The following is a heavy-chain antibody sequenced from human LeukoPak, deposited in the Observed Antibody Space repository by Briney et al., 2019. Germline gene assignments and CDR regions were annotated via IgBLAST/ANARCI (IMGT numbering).Heavy chain of an antibody. CDR1: GGSFSGYY. D-gene: IGHD1-20*01. J-gene: IGHJ4*02. CDR2: INHSGST. Sequence: SDTLSHTCAVYGGSFSGYYWSWIRQPPGKGLEWIGEINHSGSTNYNPSLKSRVTISVDTSKNQFSLKLSSVTAADTAVYYCVTNWNDSYAHYWRQGTLVTVSS. CDR3: VTNWNDSYAHY. V-gene: IGHV4-34*01.